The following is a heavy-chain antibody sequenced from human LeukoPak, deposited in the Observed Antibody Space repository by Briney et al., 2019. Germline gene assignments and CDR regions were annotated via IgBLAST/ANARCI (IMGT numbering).Heavy chain of an antibody. V-gene: IGHV3-30*02. J-gene: IGHJ4*02. CDR3: AKDLGSDYYDSSGYDY. D-gene: IGHD3-22*01. Sequence: PGGSLRLPCAASGFTFSSYGMHWVRQAPGKGLEWLAFTRSDGSNKYYADSVKGRFTISRDNSKNTLYLQMNSLRVEDTAVYYCAKDLGSDYYDSSGYDYWGQGILVTGSS. CDR1: GFTFSSYG. CDR2: TRSDGSNK.